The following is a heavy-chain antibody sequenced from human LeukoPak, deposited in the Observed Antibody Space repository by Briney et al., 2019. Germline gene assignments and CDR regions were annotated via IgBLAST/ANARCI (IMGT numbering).Heavy chain of an antibody. CDR2: ICSGGST. V-gene: IGHV3-66*02. Sequence: GGSLRLSCSASAFTVSSNYMSWVRQAPGKGLEWVSVICSGGSTYYAGSVKGRFTISRDNSKNTLYLQMNSLRAEDTAVYYCARDRLLNYYFDYWGQGTLVTVSP. CDR1: AFTVSSNY. J-gene: IGHJ4*02. CDR3: ARDRLLNYYFDY.